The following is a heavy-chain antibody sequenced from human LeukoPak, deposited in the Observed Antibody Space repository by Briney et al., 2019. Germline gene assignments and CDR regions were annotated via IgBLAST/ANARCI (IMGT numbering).Heavy chain of an antibody. Sequence: KSSETLSLTCAVSGGSISSSNWWGWVRQPPGQGLEWIGEIYHSRSTNYNPSLKSRVTISVDKSKNQFTLKLSSVTAADTAVYYCARASSSWPIVIWGQGTLVTVSS. CDR2: IYHSRST. D-gene: IGHD6-13*01. CDR1: GGSISSSNW. CDR3: ARASSSWPIVI. V-gene: IGHV4-4*02. J-gene: IGHJ4*02.